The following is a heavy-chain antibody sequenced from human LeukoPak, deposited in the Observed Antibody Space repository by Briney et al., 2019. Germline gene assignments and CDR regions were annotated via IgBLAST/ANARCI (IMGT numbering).Heavy chain of an antibody. CDR3: AKGSEQQWLADAFDI. J-gene: IGHJ3*02. D-gene: IGHD6-19*01. CDR2: ISGSGGST. CDR1: GFTFTSYA. V-gene: IGHV3-23*01. Sequence: GGSLRLSCAASGFTFTSYAMTWVRQAPGKGLEWVSAISGSGGSTYYADSVKGRFTISRDNSKNTLYLQMNSLRAEDTAVYYCAKGSEQQWLADAFDIWGQGTMVTVSS.